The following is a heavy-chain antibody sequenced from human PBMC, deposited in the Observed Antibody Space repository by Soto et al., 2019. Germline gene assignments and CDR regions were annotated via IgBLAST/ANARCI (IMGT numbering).Heavy chain of an antibody. CDR3: ARVRRMQLWLRPGYNWFDP. V-gene: IGHV1-69*13. J-gene: IGHJ5*02. CDR1: GGTFSSYA. CDR2: IIPIFGTA. D-gene: IGHD5-18*01. Sequence: GASVKVSCKASGGTFSSYAISWVRQAPGQGLEWMGGIIPIFGTANYAQKFQGRVTITADESTSTAYMELSSLRSEDTAVYYCARVRRMQLWLRPGYNWFDPWGQGTLVTVSS.